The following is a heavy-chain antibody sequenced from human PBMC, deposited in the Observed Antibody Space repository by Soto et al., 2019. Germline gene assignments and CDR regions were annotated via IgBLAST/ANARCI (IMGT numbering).Heavy chain of an antibody. V-gene: IGHV3-23*01. Sequence: PGGSLRLSCAASGFTFSNYAMTWVRQAPGRGLEWVSVITGGGDTAYYADSVKGRFTISRDNSKNTLYLQMNSLRAEDTALYYCAKRDRSNWSYFXYWGQGTLVXVSS. D-gene: IGHD1-20*01. CDR2: ITGGGDTA. CDR1: GFTFSNYA. CDR3: AKRDRSNWSYFXY. J-gene: IGHJ4*02.